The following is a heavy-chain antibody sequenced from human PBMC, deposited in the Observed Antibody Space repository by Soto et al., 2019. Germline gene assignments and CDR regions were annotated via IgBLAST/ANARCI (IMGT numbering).Heavy chain of an antibody. CDR2: ISYDGSNK. CDR3: ARDRAARRGPYYYYGMDV. V-gene: IGHV3-30-3*01. J-gene: IGHJ6*02. CDR1: GFTFSSYA. Sequence: GGSLRLSCAASGFTFSSYAMHWVRQAPGKGLEWVAVISYDGSNKYYADSVKGRFTISRDNSKNTLYLQMNSLRAEDTAVYYCARDRAARRGPYYYYGMDVWGQGTTVTVSS. D-gene: IGHD6-6*01.